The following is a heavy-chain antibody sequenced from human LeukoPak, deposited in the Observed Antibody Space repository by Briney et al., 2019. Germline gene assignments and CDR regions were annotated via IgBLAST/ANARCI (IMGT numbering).Heavy chain of an antibody. CDR3: ARGRPHGSDY. J-gene: IGHJ4*02. CDR2: IASDGSST. D-gene: IGHD2-15*01. CDR1: GFTFSDYW. Sequence: GGSLRLSCAASGFTFSDYWMHWVRQAPGKGLVWISRIASDGSSTTYADSVKGRFTISRDNAKNTLYLQMNSLRVEDTAVYYCARGRPHGSDYWGQGTLVTVSS. V-gene: IGHV3-74*01.